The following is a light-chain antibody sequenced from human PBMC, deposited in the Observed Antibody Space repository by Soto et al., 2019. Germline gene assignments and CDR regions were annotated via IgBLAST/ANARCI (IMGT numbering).Light chain of an antibody. CDR2: KAS. J-gene: IGKJ4*01. Sequence: DIPMTQSPSTLSASVGDRVTITCRASQSISFWLAWYQQKPGKAPKLLVNKASSLESGVPSRFSGSGSGTEFTLTVSSLQPDDFATYYCQQYISYPLTFGGGTRVEIK. CDR1: QSISFW. V-gene: IGKV1-5*03. CDR3: QQYISYPLT.